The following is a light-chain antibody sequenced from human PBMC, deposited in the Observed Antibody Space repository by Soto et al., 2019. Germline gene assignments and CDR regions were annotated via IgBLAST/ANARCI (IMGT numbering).Light chain of an antibody. Sequence: QSVLTQPPSASGTPGQIVAISCSGSSSNIGSNTVTWYQQLPGTAPKLMIYSVSKRSSGVSGRFSGSKSGDSASLSICGLQSEDEADYYCAAWDAMLAVYVFGPGTKVTVL. CDR2: SVS. J-gene: IGLJ1*01. CDR1: SSNIGSNT. CDR3: AAWDAMLAVYV. V-gene: IGLV1-44*01.